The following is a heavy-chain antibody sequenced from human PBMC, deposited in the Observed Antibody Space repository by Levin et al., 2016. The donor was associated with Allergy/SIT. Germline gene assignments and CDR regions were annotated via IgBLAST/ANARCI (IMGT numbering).Heavy chain of an antibody. J-gene: IGHJ2*01. CDR1: GGSISSSSYY. CDR2: IYYSGST. CDR3: ARGRHTPKAGWYFDL. Sequence: SETLSLTCTVSGGSISSSSYYWGWIRQPPGKGLEWIGSIYYSGSTYYNPSLKSRVTISVDTSKNQFSLKLSSVTAADTAVYYCARGRHTPKAGWYFDLWGRGTLVAVSS. D-gene: IGHD6-19*01. V-gene: IGHV4-39*01.